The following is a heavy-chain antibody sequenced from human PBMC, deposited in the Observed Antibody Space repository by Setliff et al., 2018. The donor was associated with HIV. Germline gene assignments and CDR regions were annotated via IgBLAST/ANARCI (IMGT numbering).Heavy chain of an antibody. D-gene: IGHD3-10*01. J-gene: IGHJ4*02. CDR1: GFMFGVDW. V-gene: IGHV3-7*01. CDR2: INQDGSHK. Sequence: GGSLRLSCAASGFMFGVDWMSWVRQTPGKGLEWVANINQDGSHKYYVDSVKGRFTISRDSAKNSLFLQMKSLRAEDTGVYYCARDFYGSGSPPCGYWGQGTLVTVSS. CDR3: ARDFYGSGSPPCGY.